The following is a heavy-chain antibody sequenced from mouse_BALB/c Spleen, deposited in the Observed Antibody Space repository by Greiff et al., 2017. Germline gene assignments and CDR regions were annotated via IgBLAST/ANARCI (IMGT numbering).Heavy chain of an antibody. CDR3: ARPGYDGYYYAMDY. D-gene: IGHD1-2*01. J-gene: IGHJ4*01. V-gene: IGHV2-2*02. CDR2: IWSGGST. Sequence: QVQLKESGPGLVQPSQSLSITCTVSGFSLTSYGVHWVRQSPGKGLEWLGVIWSGGSTDYNAAFISRLSISKDNSKSQVFFKMNSLQANDTAIYYCARPGYDGYYYAMDYWGQGTSVTVSS. CDR1: GFSLTSYG.